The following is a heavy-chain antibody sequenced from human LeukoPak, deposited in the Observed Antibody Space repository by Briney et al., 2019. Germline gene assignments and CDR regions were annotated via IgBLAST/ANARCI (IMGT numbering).Heavy chain of an antibody. CDR2: INPSGGYT. D-gene: IGHD3-9*01. V-gene: IGHV1-46*04. CDR3: ARDETYYDILTGPLEAYYFDY. J-gene: IGHJ4*02. CDR1: GYTFTSYY. Sequence: GASVKVSCKASGYTFTSYYMHWVRQAPGQGLEWMGTINPSGGYTSYAQKLQGRVTMTRDTSTSTVYMELSSLRSEDTAVYYCARDETYYDILTGPLEAYYFDYWGQGTLVTVSS.